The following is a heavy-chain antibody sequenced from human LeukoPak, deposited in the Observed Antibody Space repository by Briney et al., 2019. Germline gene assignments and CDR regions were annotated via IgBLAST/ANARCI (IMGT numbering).Heavy chain of an antibody. Sequence: GASVKVSYKASGYTFTSYAMHWVRQAPGQRPEWMGWINGGNGNTRYSQKLQGRVTITRDTSANTVYMELSSLRSGDTAVYYCARDDWNYKFTIHSYYYGMDVWGQGATVTVSS. J-gene: IGHJ6*02. CDR1: GYTFTSYA. V-gene: IGHV1-3*01. CDR2: INGGNGNT. D-gene: IGHD1-7*01. CDR3: ARDDWNYKFTIHSYYYGMDV.